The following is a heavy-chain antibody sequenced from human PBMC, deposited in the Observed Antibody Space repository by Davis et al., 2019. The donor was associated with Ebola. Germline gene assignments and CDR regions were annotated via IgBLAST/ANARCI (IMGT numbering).Heavy chain of an antibody. CDR1: GYNIISYG. Sequence: AASVKVSCKASGYNIISYGFSWVRQVPGQGLEWMGWISAYNGNIIYAQKFQDRVTMTTDISTTTVYMELRNLRSDDTAVYYCARDHPISGGGRGGLGEQNWFDPWGQGTLVTVSS. J-gene: IGHJ5*02. CDR2: ISAYNGNI. V-gene: IGHV1-18*01. CDR3: ARDHPISGGGRGGLGEQNWFDP. D-gene: IGHD3-16*01.